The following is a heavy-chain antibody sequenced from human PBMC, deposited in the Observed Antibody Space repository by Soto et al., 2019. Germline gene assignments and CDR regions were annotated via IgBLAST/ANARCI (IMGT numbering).Heavy chain of an antibody. D-gene: IGHD5-12*01. J-gene: IGHJ5*01. CDR3: ARVVDDIVATDWFDS. V-gene: IGHV1-18*01. CDR2: ISAYNGNT. Sequence: ASVKVSCKASGYTFTSYGISWVRQAPGQGLEWMGWISAYNGNTNYAQKLQGRVTMTTDTSTSTAYMELRSLRSDDTAVYYCARVVDDIVATDWFDSWGQGTMVTVSS. CDR1: GYTFTSYG.